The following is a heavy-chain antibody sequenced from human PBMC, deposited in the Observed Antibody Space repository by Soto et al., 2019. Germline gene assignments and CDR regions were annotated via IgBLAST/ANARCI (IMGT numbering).Heavy chain of an antibody. Sequence: ESGGGVVQPGRSLRLSCAASGFTFNTYGMHWVRQAPGKGLEWVALISYDTTNKYYADSVKGRFTISRDNSKNTLFLQMNSLRAEDTAVYYCAKGTSYDFWSAYHFDYWGQGTLVTVSS. V-gene: IGHV3-30*18. CDR2: ISYDTTNK. D-gene: IGHD3-3*01. CDR3: AKGTSYDFWSAYHFDY. J-gene: IGHJ4*02. CDR1: GFTFNTYG.